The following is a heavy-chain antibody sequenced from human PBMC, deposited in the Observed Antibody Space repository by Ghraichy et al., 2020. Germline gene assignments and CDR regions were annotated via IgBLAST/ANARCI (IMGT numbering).Heavy chain of an antibody. V-gene: IGHV3-23*01. CDR2: ISGSGGNT. CDR1: GFTFNSYA. D-gene: IGHD6-19*01. CDR3: ANTAVAGSKYFQH. Sequence: GGSLRLSCAASGFTFNSYAMSWVRQAPGKGLEWVSAISGSGGNTYYADSVKGRFTISRDNSKSTLYLQMNSLRAEDTAVYYCANTAVAGSKYFQHWGQGTLVTVSS. J-gene: IGHJ1*01.